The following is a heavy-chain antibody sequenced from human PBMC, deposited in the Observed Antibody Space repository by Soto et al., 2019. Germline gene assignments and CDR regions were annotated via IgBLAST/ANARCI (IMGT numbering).Heavy chain of an antibody. CDR3: ARVRYQGYDFTGDLGY. J-gene: IGHJ4*02. CDR1: GFTFSDYY. Sequence: GGSLRLSCAASGFTFSDYYMSWIRQAPGKGLEWVSYISSSSSYTNYADSVKGRFTISRDNAKNSLYLQMSSLRAEDTAVYYCARVRYQGYDFTGDLGYWGQGTLVTVSS. V-gene: IGHV3-11*06. CDR2: ISSSSSYT. D-gene: IGHD5-12*01.